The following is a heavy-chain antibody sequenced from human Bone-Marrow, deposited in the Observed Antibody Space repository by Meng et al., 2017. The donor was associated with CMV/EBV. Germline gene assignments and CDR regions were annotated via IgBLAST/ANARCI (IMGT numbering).Heavy chain of an antibody. Sequence: GGSLRLSCAASGFTFSSYWMSWVRQAPGKGLEWVANIKQDGSEKYYVDSVTGRFTISRDNAKNSLYLQMNSLRVEDTALYYCARDTRRPAYYFDYWGPGTLVTVSS. CDR1: GFTFSSYW. CDR3: ARDTRRPAYYFDY. CDR2: IKQDGSEK. V-gene: IGHV3-7*03. J-gene: IGHJ4*02.